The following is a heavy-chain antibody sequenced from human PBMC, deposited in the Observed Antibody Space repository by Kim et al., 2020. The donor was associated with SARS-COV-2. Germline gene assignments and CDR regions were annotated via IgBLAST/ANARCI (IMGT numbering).Heavy chain of an antibody. CDR1: GYTFTSYY. J-gene: IGHJ4*02. CDR3: ACSGGPNRKFDY. D-gene: IGHD2-8*02. V-gene: IGHV1-46*03. CDR2: INPSGGST. Sequence: ASVKVSCKASGYTFTSYYMHWVRQAPGQGLEWMGIINPSGGSTSYAQKFQGRVTMTRDTSTSTVYMELSSLRSEDTAVYYCACSGGPNRKFDYWGQGTLVTVSS.